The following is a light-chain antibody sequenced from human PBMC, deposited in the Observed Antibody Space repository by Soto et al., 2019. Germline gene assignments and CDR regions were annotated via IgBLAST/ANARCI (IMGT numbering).Light chain of an antibody. CDR2: EVS. CDR1: SSDVGGYNY. Sequence: QSAPTQPPSASGSPGQSATISCTGTSSDVGGYNYVSWYQQYPGKAPKLMIYEVSKRPSGVPDLFSGSKSGNTASLTVSGLQPEDEADYYCSSYAGSSTWVFGGGTKVTVL. J-gene: IGLJ2*01. CDR3: SSYAGSSTWV. V-gene: IGLV2-8*01.